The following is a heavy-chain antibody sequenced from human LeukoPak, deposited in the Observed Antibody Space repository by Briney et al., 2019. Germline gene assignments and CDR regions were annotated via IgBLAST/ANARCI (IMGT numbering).Heavy chain of an antibody. J-gene: IGHJ5*02. CDR2: ISSSGSTI. CDR1: GFTFSSYE. CDR3: ARGASNSGSYYNWFDP. D-gene: IGHD1-26*01. V-gene: IGHV3-48*03. Sequence: PGGSLRLSCAASGFTFSSYEMNWVRQAPGKGLEWVSYISSSGSTIYYADSVKGRFTISRDNAKNSLYLQMNSLSAEDTAVYYCARGASNSGSYYNWFDPWGQGTLVSVSS.